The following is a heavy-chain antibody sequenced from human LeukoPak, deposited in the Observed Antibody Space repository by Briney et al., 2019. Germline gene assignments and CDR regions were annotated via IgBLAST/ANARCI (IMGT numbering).Heavy chain of an antibody. CDR1: GYTFTNYD. CDR3: ATPLPPGGATTRFDY. Sequence: ASVKVSCKASGYTFTNYDINWVRQATGQGLEWMGWMNANSGNTGYAQKFQGRVTITRNTSISTAYMELSSLRSEDTAVYYCATPLPPGGATTRFDYWGQGTLVTVSS. J-gene: IGHJ4*02. D-gene: IGHD1-26*01. CDR2: MNANSGNT. V-gene: IGHV1-8*03.